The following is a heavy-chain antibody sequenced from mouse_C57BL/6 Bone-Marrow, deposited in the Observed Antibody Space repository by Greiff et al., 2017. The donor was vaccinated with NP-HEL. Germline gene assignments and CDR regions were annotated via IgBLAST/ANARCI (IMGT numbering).Heavy chain of an antibody. V-gene: IGHV1-55*01. J-gene: IGHJ1*03. D-gene: IGHD1-1*01. Sequence: QVQLQQPGAELVKPGASVKMSCKASGYTFTSYWITWVKQRPGRGLEWIGDIYPGSGSTNYNEKFKSKATLTVDTSSSTAYMQLSSLTSEDSAVYYCARGDGRSYGDWYFDVWGTGTTVTVSS. CDR3: ARGDGRSYGDWYFDV. CDR1: GYTFTSYW. CDR2: IYPGSGST.